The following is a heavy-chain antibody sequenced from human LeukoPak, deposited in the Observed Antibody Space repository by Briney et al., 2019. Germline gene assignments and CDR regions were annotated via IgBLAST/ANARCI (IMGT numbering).Heavy chain of an antibody. CDR1: GGTFSSYA. D-gene: IGHD6-13*01. CDR2: IIPILGIA. J-gene: IGHJ3*02. Sequence: GASVKVSCKASGGTFSSYAISWVRHAPGQGLEWMGRIIPILGIANYAQKFQGRVTITADKSTSTAYMELSSLRSEDTAVYYRARGTPNSSSWYLDAFDIWGQGTMVTVSS. V-gene: IGHV1-69*04. CDR3: ARGTPNSSSWYLDAFDI.